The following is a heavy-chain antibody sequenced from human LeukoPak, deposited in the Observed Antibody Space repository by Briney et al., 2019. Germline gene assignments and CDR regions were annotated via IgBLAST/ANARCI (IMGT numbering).Heavy chain of an antibody. CDR3: AYTSSSMADTFDI. Sequence: SQTLSLTCAISGDSISSNSATWDWIRQSPSGGLEWLGRTYHRSRWYYDYAFSVKSRIAINPETSKNQFSLQLTSVIPEDTAVYFWAYTSSSMADTFDIWGQGTKVIVSS. CDR1: GDSISSNSAT. D-gene: IGHD6-13*01. V-gene: IGHV6-1*01. J-gene: IGHJ3*02. CDR2: TYHRSRWYY.